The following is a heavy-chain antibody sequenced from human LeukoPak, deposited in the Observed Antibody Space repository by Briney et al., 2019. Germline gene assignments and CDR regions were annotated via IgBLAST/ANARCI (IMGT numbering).Heavy chain of an antibody. CDR3: ARDLNGVSGFGELGYYYYMDV. Sequence: ASVKVSCKASEGTFSSYAISWVRQAPGQGLEWMGGIIPIFGTANYAQKFQGRVTITTDESTSTAYMELSSLRSEDTAVYYCARDLNGVSGFGELGYYYYMDVWGKGTTVTVSS. J-gene: IGHJ6*03. CDR1: EGTFSSYA. CDR2: IIPIFGTA. D-gene: IGHD3-10*01. V-gene: IGHV1-69*05.